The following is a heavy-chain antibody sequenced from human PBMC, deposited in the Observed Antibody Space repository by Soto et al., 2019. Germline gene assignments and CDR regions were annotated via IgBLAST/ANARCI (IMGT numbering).Heavy chain of an antibody. CDR1: GFTFSSYA. V-gene: IGHV3-23*01. J-gene: IGHJ5*02. Sequence: PGGSLRLSCAASGFTFSSYAMTWVRQAPGKGLEWVSGISGSGGSTYYADSVKGRFTISRDNSKNTLYLQMNSLRAEDTAVYYCEKDGMRNTGKINCFDPWGQGTLVTVSS. CDR3: EKDGMRNTGKINCFDP. D-gene: IGHD3-10*01. CDR2: ISGSGGST.